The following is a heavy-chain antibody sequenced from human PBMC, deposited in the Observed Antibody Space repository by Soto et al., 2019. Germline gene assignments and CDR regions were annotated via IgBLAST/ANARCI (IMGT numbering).Heavy chain of an antibody. Sequence: VGSLRLSCAASGFTFKKFGMNWVRQAPGKGLEWVSTISSSSSYIFYADSVRGRFTISRDNAKNSLYLQMNSLRDEDTAVYFCAREDIMGTRSFDYWGRGTLVTVSS. CDR3: AREDIMGTRSFDY. CDR1: GFTFKKFG. J-gene: IGHJ4*02. V-gene: IGHV3-21*01. D-gene: IGHD1-26*01. CDR2: ISSSSSYI.